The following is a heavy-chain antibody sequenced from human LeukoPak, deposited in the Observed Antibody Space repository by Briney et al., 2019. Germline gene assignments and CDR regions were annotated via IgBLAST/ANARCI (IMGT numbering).Heavy chain of an antibody. J-gene: IGHJ6*02. CDR2: ITGNGGTT. Sequence: PGGSLRLSCAASGFTFRSYAMSWVRQAPGKGLEWVSVITGNGGTTYYADPVKGRFSISRDNSKNTLYLQMNSLRAEDTAAYYCAKDLGYSYDVRSNYHGMDVWGQGTTVTVSS. D-gene: IGHD5-18*01. V-gene: IGHV3-23*01. CDR1: GFTFRSYA. CDR3: AKDLGYSYDVRSNYHGMDV.